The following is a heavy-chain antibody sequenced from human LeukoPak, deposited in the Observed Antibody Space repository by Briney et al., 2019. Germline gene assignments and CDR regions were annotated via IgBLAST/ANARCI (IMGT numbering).Heavy chain of an antibody. CDR3: ARERVARRGYFQH. J-gene: IGHJ1*01. Sequence: ASVKVSCKASGYTFTGYYMHWVRQTPGQGLEWMGWINPNSGGTNYAQKFQGRVTMTRDTSISTAYMELSRLRSDDTAVYYCARERVARRGYFQHWGQGTLVTVSS. D-gene: IGHD2-15*01. CDR2: INPNSGGT. CDR1: GYTFTGYY. V-gene: IGHV1-2*02.